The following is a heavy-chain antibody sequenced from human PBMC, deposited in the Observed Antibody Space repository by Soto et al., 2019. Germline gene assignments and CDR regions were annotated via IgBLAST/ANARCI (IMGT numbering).Heavy chain of an antibody. J-gene: IGHJ5*02. D-gene: IGHD3-10*01. V-gene: IGHV1-18*01. CDR2: INVYNGST. Sequence: GASVKVSCKASGYTFTNYGISWVRQAPGQGLEWMGWINVYNGSTKYAQKVQGRVTMTTDTSTSTAYMELRSLRSDDTAVYYCARGVGSGSYYNQYNWFDPWGQGTLVTV. CDR3: ARGVGSGSYYNQYNWFDP. CDR1: GYTFTNYG.